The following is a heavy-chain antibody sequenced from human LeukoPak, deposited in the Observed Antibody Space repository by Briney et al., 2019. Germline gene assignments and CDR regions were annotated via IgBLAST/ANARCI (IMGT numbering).Heavy chain of an antibody. V-gene: IGHV3-23*01. CDR2: ISGSGRST. CDR1: GFTFSSYA. J-gene: IGHJ4*02. CDR3: AKDRMGSFDY. D-gene: IGHD2-8*01. Sequence: GGSLRLSCAASGFTFSSYAINWVRQAPGKGLEWVSAISGSGRSTYYADSVKGRFTISRDNSKNTVFLPMNSLRAEDTAVYYCAKDRMGSFDYWGQGTLVTVSS.